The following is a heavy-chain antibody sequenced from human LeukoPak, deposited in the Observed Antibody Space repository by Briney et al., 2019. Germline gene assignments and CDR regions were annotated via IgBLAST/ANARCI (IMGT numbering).Heavy chain of an antibody. CDR3: ASEASSSSGGWFDP. Sequence: GASVKVSCKASGYTFTGYYMHWVRQAPGQGLEWMGWINPNSGGTNYAQKFQGRVTMTRDTSISTAYMELSRLRSDDTAVYYCASEASSSSGGWFDPWGQGTLVTVSS. V-gene: IGHV1-2*02. CDR2: INPNSGGT. D-gene: IGHD6-6*01. J-gene: IGHJ5*02. CDR1: GYTFTGYY.